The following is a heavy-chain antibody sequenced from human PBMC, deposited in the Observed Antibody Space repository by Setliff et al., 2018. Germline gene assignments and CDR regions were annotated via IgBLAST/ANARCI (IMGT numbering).Heavy chain of an antibody. CDR2: INHTGST. CDR1: GGSFSGYY. V-gene: IGHV4-34*01. Sequence: TSETLSLTCAVYGGSFSGYYWSWIRQPPGKGLEWIGEINHTGSTNYSPSLKSRVTISVDTSKNQFSLKLTSVTAADTAVYYCASNPFNSGPPYYFDYWGQGTLVTVSS. CDR3: ASNPFNSGPPYYFDY. J-gene: IGHJ4*02. D-gene: IGHD6-19*01.